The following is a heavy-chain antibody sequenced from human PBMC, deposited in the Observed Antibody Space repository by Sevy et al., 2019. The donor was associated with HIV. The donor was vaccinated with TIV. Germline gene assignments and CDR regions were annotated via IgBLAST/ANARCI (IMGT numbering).Heavy chain of an antibody. CDR2: INSPGTT. J-gene: IGHJ4*02. V-gene: IGHV3-23*01. D-gene: IGHD1-26*01. CDR1: GFIVSNYA. Sequence: GGSLRLSCAASGFIVSNYAMTWVRQAPEKGLEWVSSINSPGTTYYADSVKGRFTISRDNSKNTLYLQMNSLRVDDTAVYSCAKGEGVGSVPYFDYWGQGTLVTVSS. CDR3: AKGEGVGSVPYFDY.